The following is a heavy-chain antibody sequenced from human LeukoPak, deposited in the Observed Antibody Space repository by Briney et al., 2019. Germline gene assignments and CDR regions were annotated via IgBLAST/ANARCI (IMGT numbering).Heavy chain of an antibody. CDR1: GGSISSYY. CDR3: ARAPELGGWYFDL. D-gene: IGHD7-27*01. Sequence: SETLSLTCTVSGGSISSYYWSWIRQPPGKGLEWIGYIYYSGSTNYNPSLKSRVTISVDTSKNQFSLKLSSVTAADTAVYYCARAPELGGWYFDLWGRGTLVTVSS. J-gene: IGHJ2*01. CDR2: IYYSGST. V-gene: IGHV4-59*01.